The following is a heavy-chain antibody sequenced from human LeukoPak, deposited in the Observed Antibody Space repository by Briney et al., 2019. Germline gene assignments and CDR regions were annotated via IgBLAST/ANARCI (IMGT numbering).Heavy chain of an antibody. V-gene: IGHV3-30*04. CDR3: ARDRIAARPVSEVFDY. CDR2: ISYDGSNK. D-gene: IGHD6-6*01. CDR1: GFTFSSYA. Sequence: TGGSLRLSCAASGFTFSSYAMHWVRQAPGKGLEWVAVISYDGSNKYYADSVKGRFTISRDNSKNTLYLQMNSLRAEDTAVCYCARDRIAARPVSEVFDYWGQGTLVTVSS. J-gene: IGHJ4*02.